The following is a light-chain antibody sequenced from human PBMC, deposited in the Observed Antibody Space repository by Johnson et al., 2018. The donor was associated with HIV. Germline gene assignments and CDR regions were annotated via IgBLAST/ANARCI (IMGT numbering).Light chain of an antibody. CDR3: GTWDSSLSAGV. CDR2: DTI. J-gene: IGLJ1*01. V-gene: IGLV1-51*01. CDR1: SSNIGSHY. Sequence: QSVLTQPPSVSAAPGQKVTISCSGSSSNIGSHYVSWYQQVPGTAPRLVIYDTIKRHSGIPDRFSGSKSGTSATLGITGLQTGDEANYYGGTWDSSLSAGVLGTGTKVTVL.